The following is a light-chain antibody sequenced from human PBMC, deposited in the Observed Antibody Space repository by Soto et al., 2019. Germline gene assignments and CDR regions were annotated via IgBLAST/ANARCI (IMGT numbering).Light chain of an antibody. V-gene: IGKV3-20*01. CDR3: QQYGNSPLT. CDR2: GAS. Sequence: ETFLTQAPGTLSLSPGERAILSCRASQRVSANYLAWYLQKPGQSPRLLVYGASSRASGIADRFSGSGSGTHFSLTISRVKPEDFGMFYCQQYGNSPLTFGGGTKVEIK. J-gene: IGKJ4*01. CDR1: QRVSANY.